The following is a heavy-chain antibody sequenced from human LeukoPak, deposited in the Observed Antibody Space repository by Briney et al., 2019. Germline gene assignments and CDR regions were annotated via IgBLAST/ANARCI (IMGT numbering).Heavy chain of an antibody. CDR2: ISGDGIST. CDR3: VKDAIGGDDSPFDY. V-gene: IGHV3-64*05. J-gene: IGHJ4*02. CDR1: GFTFSNYG. D-gene: IGHD5-12*01. Sequence: GGSLRLSCAASGFTFSNYGMHWVRQAPGKGLEYVSGISGDGISTYHADSVKGRFSISRDNSKNTLYVQMSSLRAEDTAVYYCVKDAIGGDDSPFDYWGQGTLVTVSS.